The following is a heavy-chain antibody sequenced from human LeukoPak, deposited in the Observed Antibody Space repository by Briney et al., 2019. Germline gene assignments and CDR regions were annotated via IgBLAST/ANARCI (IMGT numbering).Heavy chain of an antibody. CDR1: GDSVSSNSAA. CDR2: TYYRSKWYN. Sequence: SQTLSLTCAISGDSVSSNSAAWNWIRQSPSRGLEWLGRTYYRSKWYNDYAVSVKSRITINPDTSKNQFSLKLSSVTAADTAVYYCARSSMVRGVIITVFGYWGQGTLVTVSS. CDR3: ARSSMVRGVIITVFGY. D-gene: IGHD3-10*01. J-gene: IGHJ4*02. V-gene: IGHV6-1*01.